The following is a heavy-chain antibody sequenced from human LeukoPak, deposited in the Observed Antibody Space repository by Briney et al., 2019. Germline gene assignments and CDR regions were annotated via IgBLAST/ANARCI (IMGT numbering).Heavy chain of an antibody. Sequence: GGSLRLSCAASGFTVSSNYMSWVRQAPGKGLEWVAVISYDGTNKYYADSVKGRFTISKDNSKNTLYLQMNSLRAEDTAVYYCARTIDYYDSSGLFDFWGQGTLVTVSS. V-gene: IGHV3-30*03. D-gene: IGHD3-22*01. J-gene: IGHJ4*02. CDR3: ARTIDYYDSSGLFDF. CDR1: GFTVSSNY. CDR2: ISYDGTNK.